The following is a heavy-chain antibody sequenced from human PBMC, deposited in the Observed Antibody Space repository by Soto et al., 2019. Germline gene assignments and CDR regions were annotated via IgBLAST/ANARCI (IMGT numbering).Heavy chain of an antibody. J-gene: IGHJ3*02. V-gene: IGHV4-30-4*01. D-gene: IGHD6-25*01. CDR2: IFYTGSP. CDR1: GGSISSGDYY. Sequence: SETLSLTCTVSGGSISSGDYYWSWIRQPPGKGLEWIGFIFYTGSPYYNPSLKSRLAISVDTSKNQFSLNLTSVTAADTAVYFCAGEPKGGPAAGAIEIWGQGTMVTVSS. CDR3: AGEPKGGPAAGAIEI.